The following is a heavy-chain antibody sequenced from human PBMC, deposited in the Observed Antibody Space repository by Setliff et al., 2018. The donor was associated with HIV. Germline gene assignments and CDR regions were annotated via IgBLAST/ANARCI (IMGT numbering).Heavy chain of an antibody. CDR2: LRFDGSNK. J-gene: IGHJ4*02. CDR3: AKDMNYNNDYPGVLGS. Sequence: PGGSLRLSCAASGFTFRNYGMHWVRQAPGKGLEWVAFLRFDGSNKSYGDSVKGRFTISRDNSKNTLYLEMTSLRAEDTAVYHCAKDMNYNNDYPGVLGSWGRGTLVTVSS. D-gene: IGHD3-16*01. V-gene: IGHV3-30*02. CDR1: GFTFRNYG.